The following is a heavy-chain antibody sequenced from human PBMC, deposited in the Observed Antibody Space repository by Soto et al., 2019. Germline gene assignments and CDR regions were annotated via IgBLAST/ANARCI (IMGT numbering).Heavy chain of an antibody. Sequence: LRLSCAASGFTFSSYAMHWVRQAPGKGLEWVAVISYDGSNKYYADSVKGRFTISRDNSKNTLYLQMNSLRAEDTAVYYCASIPPATVVTPRGYYYYYGMDVWGQGTTVTVSS. D-gene: IGHD4-17*01. CDR2: ISYDGSNK. V-gene: IGHV3-30-3*01. CDR1: GFTFSSYA. J-gene: IGHJ6*02. CDR3: ASIPPATVVTPRGYYYYYGMDV.